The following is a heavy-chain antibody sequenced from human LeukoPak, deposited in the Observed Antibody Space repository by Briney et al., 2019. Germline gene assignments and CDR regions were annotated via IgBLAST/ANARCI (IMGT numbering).Heavy chain of an antibody. J-gene: IGHJ4*02. CDR2: ISYDGSNK. D-gene: IGHD5-12*01. CDR1: GFTFSSYA. CDR3: ARDRLEYSGYGTGGPFDY. Sequence: GGSLRLSCAASGFTFSSYAMHWVRQAPGKGLEWVAVISYDGSNKYYADSVKGRFTISRDNSKNTLYLQMNSLRAEDTAVYYCARDRLEYSGYGTGGPFDYWGQGTLVTVSS. V-gene: IGHV3-30-3*01.